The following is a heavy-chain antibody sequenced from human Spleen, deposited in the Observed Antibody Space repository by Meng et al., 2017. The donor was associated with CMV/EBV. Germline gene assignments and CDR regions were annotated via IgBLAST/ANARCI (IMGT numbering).Heavy chain of an antibody. V-gene: IGHV3-30*15. D-gene: IGHD3-10*01. J-gene: IGHJ4*02. Sequence: GESLKISCAASGFTFSYYVMNWVRQAPGKGLEWVAVISYDGSNTYYADSVKGRFTISRDTSKNTLYLQMSTLRTEDTAVYYCARDLGSNYYGSGSPDYWGQGTLVTVSS. CDR3: ARDLGSNYYGSGSPDY. CDR2: ISYDGSNT. CDR1: GFTFSYYV.